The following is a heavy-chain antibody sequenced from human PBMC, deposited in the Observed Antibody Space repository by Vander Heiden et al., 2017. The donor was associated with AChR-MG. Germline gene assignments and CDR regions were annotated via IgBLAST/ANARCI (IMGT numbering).Heavy chain of an antibody. J-gene: IGHJ4*02. Sequence: QVQLQQRGAGLLNPSATLSLPCAVYGGSFSGSYWTWSGQPQGKGLEWIGESTHSGTTNYNPSLKSQVTISVGTSKNQFSRKRGSVTAANAAVYYGARGRRWLQRSFDYWGQGALVTVSS. D-gene: IGHD5-18*01. CDR1: GGSFSGSY. CDR3: ARGRRWLQRSFDY. CDR2: STHSGTT. V-gene: IGHV4-34*01.